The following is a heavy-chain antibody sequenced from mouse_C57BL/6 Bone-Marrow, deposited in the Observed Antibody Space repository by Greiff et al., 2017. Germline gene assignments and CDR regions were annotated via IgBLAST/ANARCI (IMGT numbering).Heavy chain of an antibody. V-gene: IGHV1-61*01. J-gene: IGHJ2*01. Sequence: QVQLQQPGAELVRPGSSVKLSCKASGYTFTSYWMDWVKQRPGQGLEWIGNIYPSDSETHYNQKFKDKATLTVDKSSSTAYMQLSSLTSEDSAVYCCARRGSSCFDYWGQGTTLTVSS. CDR1: GYTFTSYW. CDR2: IYPSDSET. D-gene: IGHD1-1*01. CDR3: ARRGSSCFDY.